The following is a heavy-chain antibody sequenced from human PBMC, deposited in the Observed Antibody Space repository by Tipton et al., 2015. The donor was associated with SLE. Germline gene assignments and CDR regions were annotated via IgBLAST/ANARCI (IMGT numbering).Heavy chain of an antibody. CDR2: IYYSGST. Sequence: LRLSCTVSGGSISSYYWSWIRQPPGKGLEWIGYIYYSGSTNYNPSHKSRVTISVDTSKNQFSLKLSSVTAADTAVYYCASGRAVAGGDCFDYWGQGTLVTVSS. V-gene: IGHV4-59*01. CDR3: ASGRAVAGGDCFDY. J-gene: IGHJ4*02. CDR1: GGSISSYY. D-gene: IGHD6-19*01.